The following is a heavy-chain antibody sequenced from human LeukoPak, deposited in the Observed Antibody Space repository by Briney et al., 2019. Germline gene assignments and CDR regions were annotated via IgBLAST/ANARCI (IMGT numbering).Heavy chain of an antibody. Sequence: GGSLRLSCAASGFRFKNFAMTWVRQAPGKGLEWVSTISASGGGAYYADSVKGRFTISRDNSKDTLSLQMNTLRAEDTAVYYCAKDYPLAAAGTPVNYWGQGTLVTVSS. CDR2: ISASGGGA. CDR3: AKDYPLAAAGTPVNY. CDR1: GFRFKNFA. V-gene: IGHV3-23*01. D-gene: IGHD6-13*01. J-gene: IGHJ4*02.